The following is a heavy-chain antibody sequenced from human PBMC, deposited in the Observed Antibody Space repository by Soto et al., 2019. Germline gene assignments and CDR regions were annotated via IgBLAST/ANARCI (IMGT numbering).Heavy chain of an antibody. CDR1: GFTFSSYG. CDR2: ISYDGGNK. D-gene: IGHD2-2*01. CDR3: AKPVGYCTSASCSRDYYYYYGMDV. V-gene: IGHV3-30*18. J-gene: IGHJ6*02. Sequence: LRLSCAASGFTFSSYGMHWVRQAPGKGLEWVALISYDGGNKYYADSVKGRFSISRDNPKNTLYLQMNSLRAEDTAMYYCAKPVGYCTSASCSRDYYYYYGMDVWGLGTTVTVSS.